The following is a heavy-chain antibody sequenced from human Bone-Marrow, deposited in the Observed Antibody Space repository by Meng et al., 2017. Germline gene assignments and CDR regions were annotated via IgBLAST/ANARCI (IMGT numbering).Heavy chain of an antibody. D-gene: IGHD5-24*01. Sequence: QVPPVQCGAEGNNPGPSVNVSCKASGCTFSSYAISWVRQAPGQGLEWMGGIIPIFGTANYAQKFQGRVTITADESTSTAYMELSSLRSEDTAVYYCAIGDGYNYKDYWGQGTLVTVSS. J-gene: IGHJ4*02. CDR3: AIGDGYNYKDY. CDR1: GCTFSSYA. CDR2: IIPIFGTA. V-gene: IGHV1-69*01.